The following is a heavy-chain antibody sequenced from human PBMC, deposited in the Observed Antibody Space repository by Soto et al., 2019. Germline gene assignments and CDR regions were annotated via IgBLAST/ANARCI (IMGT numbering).Heavy chain of an antibody. Sequence: EVQLVESGGGLVKPGGSLRLSCAASGFTFTNAWMSWVRQAPGKGLEWVGRIRGKAGGGTIDSSAVEKSRFAISRVDSKNTLYLQMNSLKTEDPAVYYCTKVGPVAGELDYWGQGNLVPVSS. CDR1: GFTFTNAW. V-gene: IGHV3-15*01. J-gene: IGHJ4*02. CDR2: IRGKAGGGTI. CDR3: TKVGPVAGELDY. D-gene: IGHD1-26*01.